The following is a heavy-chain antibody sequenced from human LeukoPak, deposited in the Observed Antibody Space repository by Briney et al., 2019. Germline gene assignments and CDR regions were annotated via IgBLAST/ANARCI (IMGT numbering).Heavy chain of an antibody. J-gene: IGHJ6*03. CDR2: IGTAGDT. V-gene: IGHV3-13*01. Sequence: GGSLRLSCAASGFTFSSYDMHWVRQATGKGLEWVSAIGTAGDTYYPGSVKGRFTISRENAKNSLYLQMNSLRAGDTAVYYCARVSHEPLGYYYMDVWGKGTTVTVSS. D-gene: IGHD1-14*01. CDR3: ARVSHEPLGYYYMDV. CDR1: GFTFSSYD.